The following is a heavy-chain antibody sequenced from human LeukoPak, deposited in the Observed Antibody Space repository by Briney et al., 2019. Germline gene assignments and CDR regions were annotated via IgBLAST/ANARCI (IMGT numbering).Heavy chain of an antibody. CDR1: GGSINNSSYF. Sequence: SETLSLTCTVSGGSINNSSYFWGWIRQSPGKELEWIASIYYRGSTYYNPSLKSRVTILLDTSESQVSLKLYSVTAADTAVYYCARQLTYFKWCSFYTDCYFDNWGQGTLVTVSS. V-gene: IGHV4-39*01. CDR3: ARQLTYFKWCSFYTDCYFDN. J-gene: IGHJ4*02. CDR2: IYYRGST. D-gene: IGHD2-8*01.